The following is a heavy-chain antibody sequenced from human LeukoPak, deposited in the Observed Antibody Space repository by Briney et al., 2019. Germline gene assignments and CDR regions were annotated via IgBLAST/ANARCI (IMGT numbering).Heavy chain of an antibody. Sequence: GGSLRLSCAASGFTFSSYGMHWVRQAPGKGLEWVAVISYDGSNKYYADSVKGRFTISRDNSKNTLYLQMNSLRAEDTAVYYCAKVAVAGGYFDYWGQGTLVTVS. CDR3: AKVAVAGGYFDY. V-gene: IGHV3-30*18. J-gene: IGHJ4*02. CDR2: ISYDGSNK. D-gene: IGHD6-19*01. CDR1: GFTFSSYG.